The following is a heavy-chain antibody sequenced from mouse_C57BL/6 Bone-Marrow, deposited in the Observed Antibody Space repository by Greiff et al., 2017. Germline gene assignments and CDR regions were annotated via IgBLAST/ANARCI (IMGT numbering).Heavy chain of an antibody. D-gene: IGHD3-1*01. CDR2: IDPSDSYT. CDR3: ARSGPAWFAD. V-gene: IGHV1-50*01. Sequence: QVQLQQPGAELVKPGASVKLSCKASGYTFTSYWMQWVKQRPGQGLEWIGEIDPSDSYTNYNQKFKGKATLTVDTSSSTAYMQLSSLTSEDSAVYYCARSGPAWFADWGQGTLVTVSA. CDR1: GYTFTSYW. J-gene: IGHJ3*01.